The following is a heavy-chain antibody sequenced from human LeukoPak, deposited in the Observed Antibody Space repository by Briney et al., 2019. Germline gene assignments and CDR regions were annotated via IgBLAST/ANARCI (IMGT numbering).Heavy chain of an antibody. D-gene: IGHD1-26*01. CDR1: GFTFSSYE. V-gene: IGHV3-48*03. CDR2: ISSSGSTI. CDR3: ASLGKSKSGDY. J-gene: IGHJ4*02. Sequence: PGGSLRLSRAASGFTFSSYEMNWVRQAPGKGLEWVSYISSSGSTIYYADSVKGRFTISRDNAKNTLYLQMNSLRAEDTAVYYCASLGKSKSGDYWGQGTLVTVSS.